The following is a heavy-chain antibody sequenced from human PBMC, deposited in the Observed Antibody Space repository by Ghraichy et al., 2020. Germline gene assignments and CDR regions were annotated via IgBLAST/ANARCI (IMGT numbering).Heavy chain of an antibody. J-gene: IGHJ6*02. Sequence: GGPLRLSCAASGFTFSSYSMNWVRQAPGKGLEWVSYISSSSSTIYYADSVKGRFTISRDNAKNSLYLQMNSLRAEDTAVYYCAREGVLRYFDWLFRGDYYYYGMDVWGQGTTVTVSS. CDR1: GFTFSSYS. CDR2: ISSSSSTI. V-gene: IGHV3-48*04. CDR3: AREGVLRYFDWLFRGDYYYYGMDV. D-gene: IGHD3-9*01.